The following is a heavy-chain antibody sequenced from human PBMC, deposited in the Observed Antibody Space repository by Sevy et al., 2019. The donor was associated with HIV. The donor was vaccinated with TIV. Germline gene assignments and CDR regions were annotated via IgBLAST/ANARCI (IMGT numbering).Heavy chain of an antibody. D-gene: IGHD5-18*01. CDR3: AGGFNYGTDAFDI. J-gene: IGHJ3*02. CDR2: ISSTYTTK. Sequence: GGSLRLSCAASGFTFSNKNINWVRQAPGNGLEWISYISSTYTTKHYADSVRGRFTVSRDNAKNSVYLQMNSLRDEDTAVYFCAGGFNYGTDAFDIWGRGTVVTVSS. V-gene: IGHV3-48*02. CDR1: GFTFSNKN.